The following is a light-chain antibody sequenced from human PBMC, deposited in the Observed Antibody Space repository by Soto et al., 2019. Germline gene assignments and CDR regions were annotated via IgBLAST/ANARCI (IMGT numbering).Light chain of an antibody. J-gene: IGKJ2*01. Sequence: EIVMTQSPATLSVSPGESVTLSCRASQLFSSNLAWYQRRPGQAPWLLIYGASNRATGIPDRFSGSGSGTDFTLTISRLEAEDSAVYYCQHYGSSPPYTSGQGTKVDIK. V-gene: IGKV3-20*01. CDR1: QLFSSN. CDR2: GAS. CDR3: QHYGSSPPYT.